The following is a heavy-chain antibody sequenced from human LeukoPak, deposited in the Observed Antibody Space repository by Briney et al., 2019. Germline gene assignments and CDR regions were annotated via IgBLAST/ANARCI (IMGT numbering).Heavy chain of an antibody. CDR2: ISAYNGNT. V-gene: IGHV1-18*01. J-gene: IGHJ5*02. CDR3: ARVDSGSYYGYWWFDP. Sequence: ASVKVSCKASGYTFTSYGISWVRQAPGQGLEWMGWISAYNGNTNYAQKLQGRVTMTTDTSTSTAYMELRSLRSDDTAVYYCARVDSGSYYGYWWFDPWGQGTLVTVSS. CDR1: GYTFTSYG. D-gene: IGHD1-26*01.